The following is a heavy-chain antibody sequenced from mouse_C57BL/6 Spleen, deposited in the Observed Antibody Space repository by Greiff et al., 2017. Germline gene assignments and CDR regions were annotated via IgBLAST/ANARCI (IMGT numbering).Heavy chain of an antibody. J-gene: IGHJ4*01. CDR3: ARYDGYYGTKDAMDY. V-gene: IGHV1-59*01. D-gene: IGHD2-3*01. CDR1: GYTFTSYW. CDR2: IDPSDSYT. Sequence: QVHVKQPGAELVRPGTSVKLSCKASGYTFTSYWMHWVKQRPGQGLEWIGVIDPSDSYTNYNQKFKGKATLTVDTSSSTAYMQLSSLTSEDSAVYYCARYDGYYGTKDAMDYWGQGTSVTVSS.